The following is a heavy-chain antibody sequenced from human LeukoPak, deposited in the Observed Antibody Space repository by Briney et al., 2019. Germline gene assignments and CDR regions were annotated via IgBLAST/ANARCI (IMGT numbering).Heavy chain of an antibody. J-gene: IGHJ4*02. CDR1: GGSFSGYY. Sequence: SETLSLTCAVYGGSFSGYYWSWIRQPPRKGLEWIGEINHSGSTNYNPSLKSRVTISVDTSKNQFSLKLSSVTAADTAVYYCARGFRLGEFWGQGTLVTVSS. D-gene: IGHD3-16*01. V-gene: IGHV4-34*01. CDR3: ARGFRLGEF. CDR2: INHSGST.